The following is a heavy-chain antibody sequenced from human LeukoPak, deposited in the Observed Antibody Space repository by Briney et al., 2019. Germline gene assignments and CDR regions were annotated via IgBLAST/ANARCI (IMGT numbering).Heavy chain of an antibody. CDR3: AKGKYYMDV. CDR1: GFTFNNYG. CDR2: LRYDGSDK. J-gene: IGHJ6*03. V-gene: IGHV3-30*02. Sequence: GGSLRLSCAASGFTFNNYGMHWVRQAPGKGLQWVAFLRYDGSDKDYADSVKGRFTISRDNSKNTLYLQMDSPRAEDTAVYYCAKGKYYMDVWGKGTTVTVSS.